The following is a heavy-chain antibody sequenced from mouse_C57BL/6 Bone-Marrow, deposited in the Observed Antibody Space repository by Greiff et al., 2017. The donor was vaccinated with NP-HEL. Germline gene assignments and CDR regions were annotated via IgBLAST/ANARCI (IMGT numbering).Heavy chain of an antibody. CDR1: GYTFTSYW. J-gene: IGHJ2*01. CDR2: IHPNSGST. Sequence: QVQLQQPGAELVKPGASVKLSCKASGYTFTSYWMHWVKQRPGQGLEWIGMIHPNSGSTNYNVKFKSKATLTVDKSSSTAYMQLSSLTSEDSAVYYCARLRRGDFDYWGQGTTLTVSS. D-gene: IGHD2-12*01. V-gene: IGHV1-64*01. CDR3: ARLRRGDFDY.